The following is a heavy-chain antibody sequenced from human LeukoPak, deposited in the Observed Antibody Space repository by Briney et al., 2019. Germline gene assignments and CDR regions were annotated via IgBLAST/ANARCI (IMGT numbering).Heavy chain of an antibody. D-gene: IGHD6-19*01. CDR3: ARDFIVSSGWYYNWFDP. CDR2: INTNTGNP. Sequence: ASVKVSCKASGYTFTSYAMNWVRQAPGQGLEWMGWINTNTGNPTYAQGFTGRFVFSLDTSVSTAYLQISSLKAEDTAVYYCARDFIVSSGWYYNWFDPWGQGTLVTVSS. V-gene: IGHV7-4-1*02. CDR1: GYTFTSYA. J-gene: IGHJ5*02.